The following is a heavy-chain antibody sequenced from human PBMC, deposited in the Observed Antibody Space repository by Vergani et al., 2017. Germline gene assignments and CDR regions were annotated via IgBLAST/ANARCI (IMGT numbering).Heavy chain of an antibody. CDR2: ISYDGSNK. V-gene: IGHV3-30-3*01. Sequence: QVQLEESGGGVVQPGRSQGLSCAASGFTFSSYAMHWVRQAPGKGLEWVAVISYDGSNKFYADSVRGRFTFSRDNSKNTLYLQMNSLRPEDSALYYCAREGGDCSXTTCYGTLDWYFDLWGRGTLVTVSS. J-gene: IGHJ2*01. CDR3: AREGGDCSXTTCYGTLDWYFDL. D-gene: IGHD2-2*01. CDR1: GFTFSSYA.